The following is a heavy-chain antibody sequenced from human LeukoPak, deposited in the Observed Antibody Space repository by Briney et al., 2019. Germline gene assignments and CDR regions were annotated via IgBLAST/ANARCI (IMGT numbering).Heavy chain of an antibody. CDR1: GFTVSNSY. CDR2: IYSGGVT. Sequence: GGSLRLSCAASGFTVSNSYMSWVRQAPGKGLEWVSIIYSGGVTYYADSVKGRFTISRDHSKNTLYLQMDSLRAEDTAAYYCARAEASSWFAYWGQGTLVTVSS. CDR3: ARAEASSWFAY. J-gene: IGHJ4*02. D-gene: IGHD6-13*01. V-gene: IGHV3-66*01.